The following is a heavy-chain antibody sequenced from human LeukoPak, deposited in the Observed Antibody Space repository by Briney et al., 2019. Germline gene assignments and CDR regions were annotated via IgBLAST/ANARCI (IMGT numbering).Heavy chain of an antibody. Sequence: GGSLRLSCAASGLTFSSYWMSWVRQAPGKGLEWVANIKQDGSEKYYVDSVKGRFTISRDNAKNSLYLQMNSLRAEDTAVYYCARVGVYSFFFDYWGQGTLVTVSS. D-gene: IGHD5-18*01. CDR3: ARVGVYSFFFDY. CDR1: GLTFSSYW. V-gene: IGHV3-7*01. J-gene: IGHJ4*02. CDR2: IKQDGSEK.